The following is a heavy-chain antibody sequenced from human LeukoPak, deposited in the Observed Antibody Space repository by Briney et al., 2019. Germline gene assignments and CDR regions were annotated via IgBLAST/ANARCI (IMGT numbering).Heavy chain of an antibody. D-gene: IGHD5-18*01. CDR3: ATGGYSYGYDAFDI. CDR2: INPNSGGT. V-gene: IGHV1-2*02. CDR1: GYTFTGYY. J-gene: IGHJ3*02. Sequence: ASVKVSCKASGYTFTGYYMHWVRQAPGQGLEWMGWINPNSGGTNYAQKFQGRVTMTRDTSISTAYMELSRLRSDDMAMYYCATGGYSYGYDAFDIWGQGTMVTVSS.